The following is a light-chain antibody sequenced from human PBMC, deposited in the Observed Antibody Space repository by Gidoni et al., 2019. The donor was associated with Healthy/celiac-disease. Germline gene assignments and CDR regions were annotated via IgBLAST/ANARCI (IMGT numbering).Light chain of an antibody. J-gene: IGKJ5*01. CDR2: KAS. CDR1: QSISSW. V-gene: IGKV1-5*03. Sequence: DIQMTQSPSTLSASVGDRVTNTCRASQSISSWLAWYQQKPGKAPKLLIYKASSLESGVPSRFSGSGSGTEFTLTISSLQPDDFATYYCQQYNSYPLTFGQGTRLEIK. CDR3: QQYNSYPLT.